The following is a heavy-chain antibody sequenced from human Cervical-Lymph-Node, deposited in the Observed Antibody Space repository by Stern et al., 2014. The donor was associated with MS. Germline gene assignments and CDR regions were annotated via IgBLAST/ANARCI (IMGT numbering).Heavy chain of an antibody. J-gene: IGHJ6*02. CDR3: AKTLRGAASMVVAGTFDGMDV. Sequence: VQLVESGAAVKKPGASVKVSCMASGDTLTDFYIYWVRQAPGQGLEWMGWINANNGATEYARTFQGRVTMTRDTSINTVYMEVTSLTLNDTAVYYCAKTLRGAASMVVAGTFDGMDVWGHGATVTVSS. D-gene: IGHD2-15*01. CDR1: GDTLTDFY. CDR2: INANNGAT. V-gene: IGHV1-2*02.